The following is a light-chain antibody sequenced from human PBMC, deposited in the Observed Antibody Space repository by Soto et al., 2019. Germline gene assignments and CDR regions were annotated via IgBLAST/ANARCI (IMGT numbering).Light chain of an antibody. CDR1: QSISSD. CDR2: AAS. J-gene: IGKJ1*01. CDR3: QQYNNWPRT. V-gene: IGKV3-15*01. Sequence: EIVMTQSPATLSVSPGERATLSCRASQSISSDLAWYQQKPGQAPRLLIYAASTRAIGIPARFSGRGSGTEFTATISRLQSEDFAVYYCQQYNNWPRTFGQGTKVEIK.